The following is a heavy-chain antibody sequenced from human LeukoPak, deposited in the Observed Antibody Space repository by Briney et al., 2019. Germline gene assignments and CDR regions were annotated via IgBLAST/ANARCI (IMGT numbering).Heavy chain of an antibody. CDR3: TRGGSYAPLDY. V-gene: IGHV3-23*01. D-gene: IGHD1-26*01. J-gene: IGHJ4*02. CDR1: GFTFGSSA. Sequence: GGSLRLSCAASGFTFGSSAMTWVRQAPGKGLEWVSAINSGGDDTVHADSVKGRLTISRDNSKNILYLQMNSLRAEDTAKYYCTRGGSYAPLDYWGQGTLVTVSS. CDR2: INSGGDDT.